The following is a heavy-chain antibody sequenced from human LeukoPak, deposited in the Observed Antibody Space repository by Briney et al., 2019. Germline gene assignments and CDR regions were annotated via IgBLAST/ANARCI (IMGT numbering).Heavy chain of an antibody. J-gene: IGHJ4*02. CDR2: TRKKANSYTT. Sequence: PGGSLRLSCTASGFTLSDYYMDWVRQAPGKGLEWVGRTRKKANSYTTEYAASVKGRFTISRDDSKNLLYLQMNSLTTDDTAVYYCTRSCTGTRLYYFDYWGQGTLVTVSS. D-gene: IGHD1/OR15-1a*01. CDR1: GFTLSDYY. CDR3: TRSCTGTRLYYFDY. V-gene: IGHV3-72*01.